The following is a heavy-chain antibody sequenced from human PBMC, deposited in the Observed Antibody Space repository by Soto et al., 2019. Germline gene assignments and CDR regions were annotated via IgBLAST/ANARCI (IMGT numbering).Heavy chain of an antibody. J-gene: IGHJ6*02. Sequence: EVQLVESGGGLVKPGGSLRLSCAASGFTFSSYSMNWVRQAPGKGLEWVSSISSSSSYIYYADSVKGRFTISRDNAKNSLYLQMNSLRAEDTAVYYCARDGDSGPPGYYYYYYGMDVWGQGTMVTVSS. CDR3: ARDGDSGPPGYYYYYYGMDV. CDR2: ISSSSSYI. CDR1: GFTFSSYS. V-gene: IGHV3-21*01. D-gene: IGHD5-12*01.